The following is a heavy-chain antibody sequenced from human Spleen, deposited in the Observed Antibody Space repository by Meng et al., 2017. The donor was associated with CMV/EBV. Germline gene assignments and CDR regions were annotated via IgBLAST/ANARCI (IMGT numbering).Heavy chain of an antibody. CDR3: ARAGTGWFDP. Sequence: LPCPVSGGSVSSGSYSWSWIRQPPGKGLDWIGYIYYSGSTNYNPSLKSRVTISADTSKNQFSLKLSSVTAADTAVYYCARAGTGWFDPWGQGTLVTVSS. J-gene: IGHJ5*02. CDR1: GGSVSSGSYS. D-gene: IGHD1-1*01. CDR2: IYYSGST. V-gene: IGHV4-61*01.